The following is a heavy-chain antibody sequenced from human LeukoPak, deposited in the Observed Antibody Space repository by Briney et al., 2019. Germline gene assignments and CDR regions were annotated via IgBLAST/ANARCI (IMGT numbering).Heavy chain of an antibody. CDR3: ARDWGRRYSSGWYGDFDY. CDR2: ISYDGSDK. Sequence: GVSLRLSCAASGFTFSNYAMHWVRQAPGKGLEWVAVISYDGSDKYYADSVKGRFTISRDNSKNTLYLQMNSLRPEDTAVYYCARDWGRRYSSGWYGDFDYWGQGTLVTVSS. CDR1: GFTFSNYA. V-gene: IGHV3-30-3*01. D-gene: IGHD6-19*01. J-gene: IGHJ4*02.